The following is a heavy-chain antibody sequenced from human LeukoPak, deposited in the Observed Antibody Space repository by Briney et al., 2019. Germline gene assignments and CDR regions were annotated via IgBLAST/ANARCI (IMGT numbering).Heavy chain of an antibody. CDR1: GFTFSSYG. J-gene: IGHJ3*02. D-gene: IGHD3-3*01. V-gene: IGHV3-30*02. CDR2: IRYDGSNK. CDR3: AGFDDFWSGYTPQGAFDI. Sequence: GGSLRLSCAASGFTFSSYGMHWVRQAPGKGLEWVAFIRYDGSNKYYADSVKGRFTISRDNSKNTLYLRMNSLRAEDTAVYYCAGFDDFWSGYTPQGAFDIWGQGTMVTVSS.